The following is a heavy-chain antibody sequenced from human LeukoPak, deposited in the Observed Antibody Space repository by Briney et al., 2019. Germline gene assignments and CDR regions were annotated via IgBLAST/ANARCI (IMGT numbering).Heavy chain of an antibody. CDR3: ARLSGSYYYYYYMDV. Sequence: PSETLSLTCTVSGDSISNPYYWGWIRQPPGKGLEWIGSISHSGSTFYTPSLRSRVTISLDTSKNQFSLKLNSVTAADTAVYYCARLSGSYYYYYYMDVWGKGTTVTVSS. CDR1: GDSISNPYY. D-gene: IGHD1-26*01. J-gene: IGHJ6*03. V-gene: IGHV4-38-2*02. CDR2: ISHSGST.